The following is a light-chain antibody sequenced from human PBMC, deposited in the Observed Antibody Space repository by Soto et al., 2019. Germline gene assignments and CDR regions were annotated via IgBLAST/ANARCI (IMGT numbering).Light chain of an antibody. CDR1: SSDVGGYNY. CDR2: DVS. J-gene: IGLJ1*01. V-gene: IGLV2-11*01. Sequence: QSALTQPRSVSGSPGQSVTISCTGTSSDVGGYNYVSWYQQHPGKAPKLMIYDVSKRPSGVPDRLSGSKSGNTASLIISGLQAEDEADYYCCSYAGSDFYVFGAGTKVTVL. CDR3: CSYAGSDFYV.